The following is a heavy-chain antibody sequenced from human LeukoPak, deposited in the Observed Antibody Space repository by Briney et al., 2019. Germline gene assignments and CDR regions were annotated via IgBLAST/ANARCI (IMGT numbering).Heavy chain of an antibody. V-gene: IGHV4-30-2*01. J-gene: IGHJ4*02. CDR1: GGSISSGGYS. CDR2: IYHSGST. CDR3: AREDYYGSGRIDY. D-gene: IGHD3-10*01. Sequence: SETLSLTCAVSGGSISSGGYSWSWIRQPPGKGLEWTGYIYHSGSTYYNPSLKSRVTISVDRSKNQFSLKLSSVTAADTAVYYCAREDYYGSGRIDYWGQGTLVTVSS.